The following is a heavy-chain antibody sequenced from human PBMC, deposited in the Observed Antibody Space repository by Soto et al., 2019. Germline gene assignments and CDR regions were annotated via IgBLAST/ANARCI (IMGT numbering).Heavy chain of an antibody. CDR1: GFTVSSNY. CDR3: ARGICSGGSCYYYYYGIDV. D-gene: IGHD2-15*01. J-gene: IGHJ6*02. V-gene: IGHV3-53*01. Sequence: EVQLVESGGGLIQPGGSLRLSCAASGFTVSSNYMSWVRQAPGKGLEWVSVIYSGGSTYYADSVKGRFTISRDNSKNTLYLQKNSLRADDTAVYYRARGICSGGSCYYYYYGIDVWGPGTTVTVSS. CDR2: IYSGGST.